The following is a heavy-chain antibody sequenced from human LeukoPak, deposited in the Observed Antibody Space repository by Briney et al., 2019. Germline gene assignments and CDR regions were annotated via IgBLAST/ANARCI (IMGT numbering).Heavy chain of an antibody. CDR2: ISSRSFTI. V-gene: IGHV3-48*02. Sequence: GGSLRLSCAASGFTFSAYSMNWVRQAPGKGLDWVSYISSRSFTIYYADSVKGRFTISRDNAKNSLYLEMNSLRDEDTAVYYCARSIIAVAGYDAFDIWGQGTVVTVSS. CDR3: ARSIIAVAGYDAFDI. D-gene: IGHD6-19*01. CDR1: GFTFSAYS. J-gene: IGHJ3*02.